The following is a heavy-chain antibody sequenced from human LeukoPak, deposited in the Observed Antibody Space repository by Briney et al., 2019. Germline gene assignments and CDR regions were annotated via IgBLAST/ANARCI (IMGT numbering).Heavy chain of an antibody. J-gene: IGHJ4*02. Sequence: KPSETLSLTCTVSGYSISSGYYWGWIRQPPGKGLEWIGSIYHSWRTFYNPSLKSRVTISVDTSKNQVSLKLTSVTAADTAVYSCARLYLPATRFDYWGQGTLVTVSS. CDR1: GYSISSGYY. CDR3: ARLYLPATRFDY. CDR2: IYHSWRT. V-gene: IGHV4-38-2*02. D-gene: IGHD5-24*01.